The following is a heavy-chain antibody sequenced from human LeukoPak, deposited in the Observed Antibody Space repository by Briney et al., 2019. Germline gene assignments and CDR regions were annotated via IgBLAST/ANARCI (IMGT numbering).Heavy chain of an antibody. J-gene: IGHJ4*02. CDR2: VST. CDR3: ARAGYSYGIISYFDS. V-gene: IGHV4-38-2*01. CDR1: GFTFSSYA. Sequence: GSLRLSCAASGFTFSSYAMSWVRQAPGKGLEWIGVSTYYNPSLKNRVTISRDTSKNQFSLKLSSVTAADTAIYYCARAGYSYGIISYFDSWGQGTLVTVSS. D-gene: IGHD5-18*01.